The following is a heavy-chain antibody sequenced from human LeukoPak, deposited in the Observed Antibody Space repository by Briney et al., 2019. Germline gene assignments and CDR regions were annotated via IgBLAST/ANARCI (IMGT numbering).Heavy chain of an antibody. CDR2: MRPNNGNT. CDR1: GYTFSSYD. J-gene: IGHJ4*02. CDR3: ARGPPESTSSDS. D-gene: IGHD2-2*01. V-gene: IGHV1-8*01. Sequence: ASVKVSCKASGYTFSSYDVNWVRRAAGQGLEWIGWMRPNNGNTGYAQKFQDRVTMTRDTSINTAYMELRSLTSEDTAVYYCARGPPESTSSDSWGQGTLVTISS.